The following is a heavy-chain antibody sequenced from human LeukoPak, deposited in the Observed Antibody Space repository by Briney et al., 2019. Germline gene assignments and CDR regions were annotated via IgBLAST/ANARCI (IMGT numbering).Heavy chain of an antibody. CDR3: VSSRPSDEGFDY. J-gene: IGHJ4*02. CDR2: IGTAGDT. V-gene: IGHV3-13*01. CDR1: GFTFSIYD. D-gene: IGHD2-21*02. Sequence: GESLRLSCVASGFTFSIYDMHWVRQAAGKGLEWVSGIGTAGDTYYPGSVKGRFTISRDNAKNSVYLQMNSLRAGDTAVYYCVSSRPSDEGFDYWGQGTLVTVSS.